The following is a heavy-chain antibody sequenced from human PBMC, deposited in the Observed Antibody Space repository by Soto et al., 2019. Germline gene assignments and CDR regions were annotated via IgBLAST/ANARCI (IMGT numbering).Heavy chain of an antibody. J-gene: IGHJ4*02. CDR1: GFTFSSYW. CDR3: ARDPLGPHSPFDY. CDR2: IKQDGSEK. Sequence: PGGSLRLSCAASGFTFSSYWMSWVRQAPGKGLEWVANIKQDGSEKYYVDSVKGRFTISRDNAKNSLYLQMNSLRAEDTAVYYCARDPLGPHSPFDYWGQGTLVTVSS. V-gene: IGHV3-7*05. D-gene: IGHD3-16*01.